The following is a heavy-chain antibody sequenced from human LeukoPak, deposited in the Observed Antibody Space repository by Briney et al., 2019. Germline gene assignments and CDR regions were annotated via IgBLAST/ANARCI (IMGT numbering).Heavy chain of an antibody. V-gene: IGHV3-74*01. J-gene: IGHJ4*02. D-gene: IGHD5-24*01. CDR3: ARGPRWLQFVFDY. CDR1: GFTFSIYW. Sequence: GGSVRLSCAASGFTFSIYWMHWARQAPGKGVVWVSRINSGRSSTSYADSVKGRFTIYRDNAKNTLYLQMNSLRDEDTAVYYCARGPRWLQFVFDYWGQGTLVTVSS. CDR2: INSGRSST.